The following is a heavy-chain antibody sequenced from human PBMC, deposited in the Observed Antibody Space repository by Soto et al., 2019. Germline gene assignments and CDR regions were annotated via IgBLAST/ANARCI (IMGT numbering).Heavy chain of an antibody. CDR1: GFTFSSYE. D-gene: IGHD5-18*01. Sequence: GGSLRLSCAASGFTFSSYEMNWVRQAPGKGLEWVSYITANSITILYADSVRGRFTISRDNAKNSLYLQMNSLTAEDTAIYYCTREPYVDAAMDFDYWGQGTLVTVS. CDR3: TREPYVDAAMDFDY. J-gene: IGHJ4*02. V-gene: IGHV3-48*03. CDR2: ITANSITI.